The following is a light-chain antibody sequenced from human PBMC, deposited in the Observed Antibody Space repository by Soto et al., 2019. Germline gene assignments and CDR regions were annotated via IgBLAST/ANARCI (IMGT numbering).Light chain of an antibody. CDR1: QSVSSN. CDR3: QQYNSWPPYT. V-gene: IGKV3-15*01. J-gene: IGKJ2*01. CDR2: GAS. Sequence: EVVMTQSPATVSVSPGERATLSCRASQSVSSNLAWYQQKPGQAPRLLIYGASTRATGTPARFSGSGSGTEFTLTISSLQSEDFAVYYCQQYNSWPPYTFCQGTKLEIK.